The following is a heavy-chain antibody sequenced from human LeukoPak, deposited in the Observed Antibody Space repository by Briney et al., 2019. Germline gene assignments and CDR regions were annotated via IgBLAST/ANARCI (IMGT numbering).Heavy chain of an antibody. CDR1: GGSISSYY. CDR3: ARLSNYYGSVYFDY. V-gene: IGHV4-59*08. J-gene: IGHJ4*02. Sequence: SETLSLTCTVSGGSISSYYWSWIRQPPGKGLEWIGYIYYSGSTNSNPSLKSRVTISVDTSKNQFSLKLSPVTAADTAVYYCARLSNYYGSVYFDYWGQGTLVTVSS. CDR2: IYYSGST. D-gene: IGHD3-10*01.